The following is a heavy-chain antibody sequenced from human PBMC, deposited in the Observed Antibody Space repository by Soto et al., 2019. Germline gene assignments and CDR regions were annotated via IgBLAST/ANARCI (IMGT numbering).Heavy chain of an antibody. CDR1: GYTFTSYA. CDR2: INAGNGNT. J-gene: IGHJ5*02. D-gene: IGHD4-17*01. CDR3: AGGADGDHTIDNWFDP. Sequence: QVQLVQSGAEVKKPGASVKVSCKASGYTFTSYAMHWVRQAPGQRLEWMGWINAGNGNTKYSQKFQGRVTITRDTSGSTAYKGAGSLRIEDTAVDFWAGGADGDHTIDNWFDPWGQGTLVTVSS. V-gene: IGHV1-3*01.